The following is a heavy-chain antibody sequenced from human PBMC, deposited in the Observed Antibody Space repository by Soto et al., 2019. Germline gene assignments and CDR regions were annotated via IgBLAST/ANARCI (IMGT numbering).Heavy chain of an antibody. Sequence: QVQLVQSGAEVKKPGSSVKVSCKASGGTFSSYAISWVRQAPGQGLEWMGGIIPIFGTAKYAQKFQGRVTITAEESTSTAYMELSSLRSEDTAVYYCAGLLRGYSGTGDYWGQGTLVTVSS. CDR1: GGTFSSYA. J-gene: IGHJ4*02. D-gene: IGHD5-12*01. V-gene: IGHV1-69*12. CDR3: AGLLRGYSGTGDY. CDR2: IIPIFGTA.